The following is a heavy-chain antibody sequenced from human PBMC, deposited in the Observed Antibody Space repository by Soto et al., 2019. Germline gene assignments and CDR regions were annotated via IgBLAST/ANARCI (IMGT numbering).Heavy chain of an antibody. Sequence: EAQLVESGGGLVQPGGSLRLSCAFSGFSFDEHAMHWVRPAPGKGLGWVAGLLWHGDRPGYADSVKGRFTISRDSAKDFLYLQMNSLRTEDTALYYCGKDLTPGGLESWGQGTLVTVSS. CDR1: GFSFDEHA. CDR3: GKDLTPGGLES. J-gene: IGHJ4*02. V-gene: IGHV3-9*01. CDR2: LLWHGDRP. D-gene: IGHD2-15*01.